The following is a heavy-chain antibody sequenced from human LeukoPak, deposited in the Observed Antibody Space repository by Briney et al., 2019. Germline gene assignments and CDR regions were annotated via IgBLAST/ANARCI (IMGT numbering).Heavy chain of an antibody. CDR1: GFTFDDYA. Sequence: PGGSLRLSCAASGFTFDDYAMHWVRQAPGKGREWVSLISGDGGSTYYADSVNGRFTIPMDNSKNSLYLQMNSLRTEATALYYRGKVCWAGSYCGGDCFGAFHLWGQGTMVTVSS. V-gene: IGHV3-43*02. J-gene: IGHJ3*01. CDR2: ISGDGGST. D-gene: IGHD2-21*02. CDR3: GKVCWAGSYCGGDCFGAFHL.